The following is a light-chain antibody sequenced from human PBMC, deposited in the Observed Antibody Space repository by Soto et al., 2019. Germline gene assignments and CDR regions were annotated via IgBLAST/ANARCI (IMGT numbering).Light chain of an antibody. Sequence: EIVMTQSPATLSVSPGERATLSCRASQSISTELAWYQQKPGQPPRLLIYSASTRATGVPARFTGSGSGSEFTLTISGLQSADFAVYYCQQGHNWPLTFGQGTRLEI. CDR3: QQGHNWPLT. CDR1: QSISTE. J-gene: IGKJ2*01. CDR2: SAS. V-gene: IGKV3-15*01.